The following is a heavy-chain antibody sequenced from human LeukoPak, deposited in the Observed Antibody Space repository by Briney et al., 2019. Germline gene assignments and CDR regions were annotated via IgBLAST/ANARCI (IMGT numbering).Heavy chain of an antibody. Sequence: GGSLRLSCAASGFTFSSYAMSWVRQAPGKGLEWVSAISGSGGSTYYADSVKGRFTISGDNSKNTLYLQMNSLRAEDTAVYYCAKGPRRNRILWFGELLSPDPWGQGTLVTVSS. CDR3: AKGPRRNRILWFGELLSPDP. CDR2: ISGSGGST. CDR1: GFTFSSYA. J-gene: IGHJ5*02. D-gene: IGHD3-10*01. V-gene: IGHV3-23*01.